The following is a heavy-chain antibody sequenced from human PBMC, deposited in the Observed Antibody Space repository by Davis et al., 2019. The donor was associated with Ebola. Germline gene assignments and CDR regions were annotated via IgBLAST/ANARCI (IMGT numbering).Heavy chain of an antibody. J-gene: IGHJ4*02. Sequence: GESLKISCAASGFTFNYYGMHWVRQAPGKGLEWLAFIPYDASNQYYADSVKGRFFISRDNSKNTLSLQMNSLRVEDTAVYYCAKRVSGSYGFGDYWGQGTLVTVSS. CDR1: GFTFNYYG. CDR2: IPYDASNQ. CDR3: AKRVSGSYGFGDY. D-gene: IGHD1-26*01. V-gene: IGHV3-30*02.